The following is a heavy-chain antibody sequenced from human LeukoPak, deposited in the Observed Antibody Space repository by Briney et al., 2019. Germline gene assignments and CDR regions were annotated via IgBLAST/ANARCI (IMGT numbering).Heavy chain of an antibody. D-gene: IGHD5-12*01. Sequence: GRSLRLSCAVSGFTFSTYWMTWVSQAEGKGLEWVANIKEAGSREYYVDSVKGRFTISRDNAKNSLYLQMDSLTAEDTAVYYCARDSPGYGAYVSWGQGTLVSVSS. V-gene: IGHV3-7*01. CDR2: IKEAGSRE. CDR1: GFTFSTYW. CDR3: ARDSPGYGAYVS. J-gene: IGHJ1*01.